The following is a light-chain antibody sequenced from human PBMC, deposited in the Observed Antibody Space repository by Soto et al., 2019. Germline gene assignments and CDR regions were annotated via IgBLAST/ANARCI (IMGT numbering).Light chain of an antibody. J-gene: IGLJ3*02. V-gene: IGLV2-8*01. CDR2: EVS. CDR3: SSYAGSNNLV. CDR1: SSDVGGYND. Sequence: QSALTQPPSASGSPGQSVTISCTGTSSDVGGYNDVSWYQQHPGKAPKLMIYEVSERPSGVPDRFSGSKSGNTASLTVSGLRAEDEADYYCSSYAGSNNLVFGGGTKVTVL.